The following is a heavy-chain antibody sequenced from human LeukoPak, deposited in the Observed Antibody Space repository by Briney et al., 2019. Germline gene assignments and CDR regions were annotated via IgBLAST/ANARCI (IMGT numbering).Heavy chain of an antibody. J-gene: IGHJ6*03. CDR3: ARSGRGVDSFYFYMDV. D-gene: IGHD3-10*01. CDR2: IKHDGSEKQDGSEK. Sequence: PGGSPRLSYAASGFTLSQYWMSWVRQAPGKGLEWVANIKHDGSEKQDGSEKNYVDSVKGRFTISRDNAKNSLYLQMNSLRAEDTAVYYCARSGRGVDSFYFYMDVWGKGTTVTVSS. CDR1: GFTLSQYW. V-gene: IGHV3-7*01.